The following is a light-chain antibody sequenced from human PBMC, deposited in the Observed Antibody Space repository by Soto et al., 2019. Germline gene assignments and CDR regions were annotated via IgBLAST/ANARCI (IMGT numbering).Light chain of an antibody. J-gene: IGLJ1*01. CDR2: EVS. CDR3: SSYTSSSTNV. V-gene: IGLV2-14*01. CDR1: SNDVGGYNY. Sequence: QSVLTQPASVSGSPGQSITISCTGTSNDVGGYNYVSWYQHHPGKAPKLMIFEVSNRPSGVSDRFSGSKSGNTASLTISGLQAEDEADYYCSSYTSSSTNVFGIGTKRTVL.